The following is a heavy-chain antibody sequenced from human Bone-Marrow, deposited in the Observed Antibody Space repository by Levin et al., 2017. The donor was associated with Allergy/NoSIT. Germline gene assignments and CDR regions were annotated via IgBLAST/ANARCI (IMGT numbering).Heavy chain of an antibody. CDR3: ARDSLRMAVAGMIDY. CDR2: ISHDGSNK. V-gene: IGHV3-30-3*01. D-gene: IGHD6-19*01. Sequence: PGGSLRLSCAASGFTFSSYAMHWVRQAPGKGLEWVAVISHDGSNKYYADSVKGRFTISRDYSKNTLYLQMNSLRAEDTAVYYCARDSLRMAVAGMIDYWGQGALVTVSS. J-gene: IGHJ4*02. CDR1: GFTFSSYA.